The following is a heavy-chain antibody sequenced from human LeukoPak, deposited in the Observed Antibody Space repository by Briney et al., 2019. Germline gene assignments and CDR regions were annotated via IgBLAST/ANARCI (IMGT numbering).Heavy chain of an antibody. V-gene: IGHV4-39*01. CDR3: ARQNLRFLEWLPTHYYYYYYMDV. CDR1: GGSISSSSYY. Sequence: PSETLSLTCTVSGGSISSSSYYWGWIRQPPGKGLEWIGSIYYSGSTYYNPSLKSRVTISVDTSKNQFSLKLSSVTAADTAVYYCARQNLRFLEWLPTHYYYYYYMDVWGKGTTVTVSS. D-gene: IGHD3-3*01. CDR2: IYYSGST. J-gene: IGHJ6*03.